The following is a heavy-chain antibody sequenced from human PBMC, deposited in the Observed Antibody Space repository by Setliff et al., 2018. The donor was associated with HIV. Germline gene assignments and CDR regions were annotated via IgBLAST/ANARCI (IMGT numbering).Heavy chain of an antibody. J-gene: IGHJ4*02. CDR1: GFTFSGFT. CDR2: TSFDEGIK. V-gene: IGHV3-30*04. Sequence: GGSLRLSCVGSGFTFSGFTMHWVRQAPGKGLEWVAVTSFDEGIKYYRDSVKGRFTISRDNSKNTVYLQMNSLKTEDTAIYYCAKGRGYSYGYGSDYWGQGTLVTVSS. CDR3: AKGRGYSYGYGSDY. D-gene: IGHD5-18*01.